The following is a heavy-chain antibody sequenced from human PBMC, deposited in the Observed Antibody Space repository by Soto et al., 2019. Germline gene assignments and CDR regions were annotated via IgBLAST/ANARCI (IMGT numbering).Heavy chain of an antibody. CDR1: GFLFSAYT. CDR3: ATPYYYNH. D-gene: IGHD3-22*01. Sequence: EVQLVQSGGGLVKPGGSLRLSCAAWGFLFSAYTMTWIRQSPGKGLEWLASITDDSSHIDYADSVRGRFTVSRDNARKSVYLQMDSLGAEDTAIYYCATPYYYNHWGPGTLVTVSS. CDR2: ITDDSSHI. V-gene: IGHV3-21*01. J-gene: IGHJ5*02.